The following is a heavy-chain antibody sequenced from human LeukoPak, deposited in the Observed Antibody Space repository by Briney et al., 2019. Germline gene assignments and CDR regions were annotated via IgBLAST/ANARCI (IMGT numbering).Heavy chain of an antibody. Sequence: ASVKVSCKVSGYTLTELSMHWVRQAPGKGLEWMGGFDPEDAETIYAQKFQGRVTMTEDTSTDTAYMELSSLRSEDTAVYYCATFGATTVTASFDYWGQGTLVTVSS. D-gene: IGHD4-11*01. CDR2: FDPEDAET. V-gene: IGHV1-24*01. J-gene: IGHJ4*02. CDR3: ATFGATTVTASFDY. CDR1: GYTLTELS.